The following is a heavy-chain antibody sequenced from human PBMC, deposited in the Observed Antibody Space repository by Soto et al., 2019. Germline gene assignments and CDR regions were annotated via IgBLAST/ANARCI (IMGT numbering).Heavy chain of an antibody. V-gene: IGHV1-69*12. CDR1: GDTFSSFA. D-gene: IGHD1-1*01. CDR3: ARDKDREQLGGNYYYALDV. J-gene: IGHJ6*02. Sequence: QVHLVQSGAEVKKPGSSVKVSCKASGDTFSSFAISWVRQAPGQGLEWMGGIIPIFRTPKYGQKFQGRVTITADEHTSKAYLELSSLRSEDTAVYYCARDKDREQLGGNYYYALDVWGQGTTVIVSS. CDR2: IIPIFRTP.